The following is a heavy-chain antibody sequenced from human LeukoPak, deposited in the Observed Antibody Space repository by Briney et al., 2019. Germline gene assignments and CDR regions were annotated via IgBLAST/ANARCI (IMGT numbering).Heavy chain of an antibody. CDR1: GYTFTSYA. D-gene: IGHD3-10*01. V-gene: IGHV1-3*01. CDR2: INAGNGNT. J-gene: IGHJ4*02. CDR3: ARDSDGSGSYYSPPYFDY. Sequence: GASVKVSCKASGYTFTSYAMHWVRQAPGQRLEWMGWINAGNGNTKYSQKFQGRVTITRDTSASTAYMELSSLRSEDTAVYYCARDSDGSGSYYSPPYFDYWGQGTLVTVS.